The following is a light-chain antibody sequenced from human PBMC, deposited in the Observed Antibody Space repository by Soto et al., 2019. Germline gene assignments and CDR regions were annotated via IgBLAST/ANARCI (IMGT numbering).Light chain of an antibody. V-gene: IGKV1-27*01. CDR1: QDIRNF. Sequence: DIQMTQSPTSLSASVGDRVTITCRASQDIRNFVAWYQQKPGKAPKLLIYATSTLQSGVPSRFSGSGSGTDFTLTINSLQDEYVATYSCQKYSSVPVFGPGTKVEIK. CDR3: QKYSSVPV. CDR2: ATS. J-gene: IGKJ3*01.